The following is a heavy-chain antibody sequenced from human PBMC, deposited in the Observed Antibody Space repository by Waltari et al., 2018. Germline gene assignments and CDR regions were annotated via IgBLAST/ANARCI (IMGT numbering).Heavy chain of an antibody. V-gene: IGHV4-59*02. CDR3: ARLNDISGYYYFDY. D-gene: IGHD3-22*01. Sequence: QVQLQESGPGLVKPSETLSLTCAISGDSVSSYYWTWIRQPPGKGLEWPGSVYYSGSSNNRPSLKSRVTISVDTSRNQFSLKLSSVTAADTAIYYCARLNDISGYYYFDYWGQGALVTVSS. J-gene: IGHJ4*02. CDR1: GDSVSSYY. CDR2: VYYSGSS.